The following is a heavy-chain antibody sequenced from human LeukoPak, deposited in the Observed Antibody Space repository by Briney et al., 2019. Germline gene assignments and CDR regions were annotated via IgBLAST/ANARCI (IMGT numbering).Heavy chain of an antibody. J-gene: IGHJ6*02. V-gene: IGHV3-64D*09. CDR3: VRGYSFGPYGMDV. CDR2: ISDSGGST. CDR1: GFPFSSYA. D-gene: IGHD2-15*01. Sequence: GGTLRLSCSTSGFPFSSYAMHWVRQAPGKGLEYVSAISDSGGSTYYADSVKGRFTISRDNSKNTLYLQMSSLRAEDTAVYFCVRGYSFGPYGMDVWGQGTTVTVSS.